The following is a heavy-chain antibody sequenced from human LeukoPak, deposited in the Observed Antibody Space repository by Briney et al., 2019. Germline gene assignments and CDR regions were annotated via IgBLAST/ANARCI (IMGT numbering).Heavy chain of an antibody. D-gene: IGHD4-23*01. J-gene: IGHJ3*01. Sequence: ASVKVTCKAPENTFTNYYMHWVRQAPGQGLEWLGLMNPNGDRTAYAQNFQGRVTMTRDTSTTTVSLELSSLRSEDTAVYYCARDMSTRVTPISYAIDVWGQGTMVTVSS. CDR1: ENTFTNYY. V-gene: IGHV1-46*01. CDR2: MNPNGDRT. CDR3: ARDMSTRVTPISYAIDV.